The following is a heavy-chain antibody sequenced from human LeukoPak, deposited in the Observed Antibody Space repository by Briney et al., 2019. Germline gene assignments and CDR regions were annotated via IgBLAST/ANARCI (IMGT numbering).Heavy chain of an antibody. V-gene: IGHV4-31*03. CDR3: AREGWAARFDS. D-gene: IGHD6-6*01. CDR2: ISYIGNT. Sequence: PSQTLSLTCTVSGGSISSGGYYWSWIRQSPGKGLEWIGSISYIGNTQYNASLRSRVTISVDTSKNHFSLKLSSVTAADTAVYYCAREGWAARFDSWGQGTLVTVSS. J-gene: IGHJ5*01. CDR1: GGSISSGGYY.